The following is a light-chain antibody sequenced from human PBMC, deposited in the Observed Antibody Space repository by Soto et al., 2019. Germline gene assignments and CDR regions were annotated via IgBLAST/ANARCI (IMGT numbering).Light chain of an antibody. J-gene: IGKJ4*01. CDR2: GAS. V-gene: IGKV3-20*01. Sequence: EIVLTQSPGTLSLSPEERATLSCRASQSVSSSYLAWYQQKPGQAPRLLIYGASSRATGIPDRFSGSGSGTDFTLTISRLEPEDFAVYYCQQCGSSLLLTFGGGTKVEIK. CDR3: QQCGSSLLLT. CDR1: QSVSSSY.